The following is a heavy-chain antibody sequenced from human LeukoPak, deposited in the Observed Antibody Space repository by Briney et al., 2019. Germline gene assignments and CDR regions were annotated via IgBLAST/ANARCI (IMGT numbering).Heavy chain of an antibody. CDR2: VSYDGSYK. D-gene: IGHD4-23*01. J-gene: IGHJ4*02. CDR1: KFTLKNFG. V-gene: IGHV3-30*19. CDR3: ARGARKGDDYGGFFDY. Sequence: PGGSLRLSCEVSKFTLKNFGIHWVRQAPGKGLEWVAVVSYDGSYKDYADSVKGRSTISRDNSRNTLYLQMNSLRPQDTAVYYCARGARKGDDYGGFFDYWGQGTLVTVSS.